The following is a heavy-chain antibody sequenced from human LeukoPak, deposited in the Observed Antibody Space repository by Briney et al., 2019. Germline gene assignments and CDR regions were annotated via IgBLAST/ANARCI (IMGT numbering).Heavy chain of an antibody. D-gene: IGHD2-2*02. CDR1: GGTFSSYA. CDR3: ARVTGGRYCSTTSCYMRGWFDP. Sequence: SVKVSCKASGGTFSSYAISWVRQAPGQGLEWMGGIIPVFGASNYAQKFQGRVTITADESTRTAYMELSSLRSEDTAVYYCARVTGGRYCSTTSCYMRGWFDPWGQGTLVTVSS. V-gene: IGHV1-69*13. J-gene: IGHJ5*02. CDR2: IIPVFGAS.